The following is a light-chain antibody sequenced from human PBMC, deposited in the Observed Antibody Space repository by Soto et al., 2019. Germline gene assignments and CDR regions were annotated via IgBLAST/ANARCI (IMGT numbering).Light chain of an antibody. J-gene: IGKJ1*01. V-gene: IGKV1-5*03. Sequence: DIQMTQSPSTLSASVGDRVTITCRTSQSVSGWMDWYQKKPGKAPNLLIYKASTLERGVPSRFSGSRSGTDFPLTISSLQSDDSSTYYCQKYSDYWTFGQGTKVEV. CDR3: QKYSDYWT. CDR1: QSVSGW. CDR2: KAS.